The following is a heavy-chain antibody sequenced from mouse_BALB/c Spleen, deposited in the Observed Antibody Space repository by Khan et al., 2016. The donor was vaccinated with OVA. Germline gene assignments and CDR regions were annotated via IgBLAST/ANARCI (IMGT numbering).Heavy chain of an antibody. CDR3: ASHLTGSFAY. Sequence: EVQLQESGGDLVKPGGSLKLSCAASGFSFSSYSMPWVRQTPDKRLEWVATISSGGDYTYYPDIVKGRFTISRDNAKNTLYLQMSSLKSEDTAMYYCASHLTGSFAYWGQGTLVTVSA. J-gene: IGHJ3*01. CDR2: ISSGGDYT. V-gene: IGHV5-6*01. CDR1: GFSFSSYS. D-gene: IGHD4-1*01.